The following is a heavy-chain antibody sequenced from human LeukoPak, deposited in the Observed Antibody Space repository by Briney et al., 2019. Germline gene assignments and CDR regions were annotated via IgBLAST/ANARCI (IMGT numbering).Heavy chain of an antibody. CDR3: ARHDFTNYFDY. J-gene: IGHJ4*02. Sequence: GESLKISCKCSGYSFTSYWISWVRQMPGQGLEWMGRIEPSDSYTNYSPSFQGHVTISADKSISTAYLQWSSLKASDTAMYYCARHDFTNYFDYWGQGTLVTVSS. CDR1: GYSFTSYW. V-gene: IGHV5-10-1*01. D-gene: IGHD3-10*01. CDR2: IEPSDSYT.